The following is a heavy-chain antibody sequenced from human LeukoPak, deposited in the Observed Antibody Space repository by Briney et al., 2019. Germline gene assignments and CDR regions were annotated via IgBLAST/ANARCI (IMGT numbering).Heavy chain of an antibody. Sequence: GGSLRLSCAVSGFTFSNYAMSWVRQAPGKGLEWVSVISGSGGSTYYADSVKGRFTISRDNSKDTLYLQVNSLRAEDTAVYYCARSQGIVATIMDYWGQGTLVTVSS. V-gene: IGHV3-23*01. CDR3: ARSQGIVATIMDY. CDR2: ISGSGGST. D-gene: IGHD5-12*01. CDR1: GFTFSNYA. J-gene: IGHJ4*02.